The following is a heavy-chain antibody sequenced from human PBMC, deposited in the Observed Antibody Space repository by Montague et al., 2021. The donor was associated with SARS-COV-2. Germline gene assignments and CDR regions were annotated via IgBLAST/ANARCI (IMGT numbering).Heavy chain of an antibody. CDR1: GYSFPTYW. CDR2: IYPGDSNT. J-gene: IGHJ3*02. V-gene: IGHV5-51*01. CDR3: ARPDGASYRGAFDI. D-gene: IGHD3-16*01. Sequence: QSGAEVKKPGESLEISCKGSGYSFPTYWIGWVRQTPGKGLEWLGIIYPGDSNTIYNPSLQGQVTISADTSLNTAYLRLSSLKASDTAMYYCARPDGASYRGAFDIWGQGTMVTVSS.